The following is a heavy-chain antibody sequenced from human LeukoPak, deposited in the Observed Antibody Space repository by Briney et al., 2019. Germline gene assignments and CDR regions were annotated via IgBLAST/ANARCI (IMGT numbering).Heavy chain of an antibody. J-gene: IGHJ4*02. V-gene: IGHV4-61*01. CDR3: TRGGGSGYYFGIPRYYFDA. CDR1: GVSVSSGSYY. D-gene: IGHD3-22*01. Sequence: SETLSLTCTLFGVSVSSGSYYWSWLRQPPGKGLEWIGNNNPSLKSRVTISVDTSRNQFTMTSMTAADTAIYYCTRGGGSGYYFGIPRYYFDAWGQGVLVTVSS.